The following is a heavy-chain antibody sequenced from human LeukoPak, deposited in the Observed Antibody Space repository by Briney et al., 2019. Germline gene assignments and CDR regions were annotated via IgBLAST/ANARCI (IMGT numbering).Heavy chain of an antibody. V-gene: IGHV7-4-1*02. J-gene: IGHJ6*02. CDR3: ARSDLSRGSYRYISHYYGMDV. CDR2: INPNTGNP. CDR1: GYTFTSYA. D-gene: IGHD3-16*02. Sequence: GASVKVSCKASGYTFTSYAMNWVRQAPGQGLKRMGWINPNTGNPTYAQGFTGRFVFSLDTSVSTAYLQISSLKAEDTAVYYCARSDLSRGSYRYISHYYGMDVWGQGTTVTVSS.